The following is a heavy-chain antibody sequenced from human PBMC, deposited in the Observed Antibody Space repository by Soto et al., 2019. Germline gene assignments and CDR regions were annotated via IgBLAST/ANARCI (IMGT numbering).Heavy chain of an antibody. CDR2: IIPILGIA. V-gene: IGHV1-69*02. D-gene: IGHD3-3*01. J-gene: IGHJ4*02. Sequence: QVQLVQSGAEVKKPGSSVKVSCKASGGTFSSYTISWVRQAPGPGLEWMGRIIPILGIANYAQKFQGRVTITADKSTSTAYMELSSMRSEDTAVYYCARVSLSDFWRGRYGTFDYWGQGTLVTVSS. CDR1: GGTFSSYT. CDR3: ARVSLSDFWRGRYGTFDY.